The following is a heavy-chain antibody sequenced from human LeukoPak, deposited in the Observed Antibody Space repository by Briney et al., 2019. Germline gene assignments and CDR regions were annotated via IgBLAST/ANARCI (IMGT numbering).Heavy chain of an antibody. CDR2: IYYRGST. CDR1: GGSISNYH. D-gene: IGHD5-24*01. J-gene: IGHJ3*02. Sequence: SETLSLACTVSGGSISNYHWSWIRQPPGKGLGWIGYIYYRGSTKYNPSLESRVTISVDMSKNQFSLKLNSVTAADTAVYYCVRVQADGHSDIWGQGTMVTVSS. CDR3: VRVQADGHSDI. V-gene: IGHV4-59*01.